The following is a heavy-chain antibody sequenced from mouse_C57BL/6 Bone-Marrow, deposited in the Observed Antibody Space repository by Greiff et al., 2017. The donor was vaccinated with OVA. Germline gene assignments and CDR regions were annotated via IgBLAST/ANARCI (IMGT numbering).Heavy chain of an antibody. D-gene: IGHD4-1*01. J-gene: IGHJ4*01. CDR2: IYPGSGST. Sequence: QVQLQQSGAELVKPGASVKMSCKASGYTFTSYWITWVKQRPGQGLEWIGDIYPGSGSTNYNEKFKSKATLTVDTSSSTAYMQLSSLTSEDSAVSYCARRGANWDAMDYWGQGTSVTVSS. V-gene: IGHV1-55*01. CDR1: GYTFTSYW. CDR3: ARRGANWDAMDY.